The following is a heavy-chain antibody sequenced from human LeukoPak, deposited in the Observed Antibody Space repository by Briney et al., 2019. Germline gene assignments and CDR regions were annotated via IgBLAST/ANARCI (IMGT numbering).Heavy chain of an antibody. V-gene: IGHV3-21*01. D-gene: IGHD4-17*01. CDR1: GFTFDTYS. J-gene: IGHJ3*02. CDR3: ARDWRGYGDYHAFDI. Sequence: GGSLRLSCAASGFTFDTYSMTWVRQAPGKGLEWVSSIISSSSTYIYYADSVKGRFTISRDNAKNALYLEMNSLGAEDTAVYYCARDWRGYGDYHAFDIWGQGTMVTVSS. CDR2: IISSSSTYI.